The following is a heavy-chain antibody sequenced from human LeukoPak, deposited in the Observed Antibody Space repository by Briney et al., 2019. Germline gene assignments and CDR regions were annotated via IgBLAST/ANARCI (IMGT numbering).Heavy chain of an antibody. CDR1: GGSISSYY. D-gene: IGHD3-10*01. CDR2: IYYSGST. Sequence: PSETLSLTCTVSGGSISSYYWSWIRQPPGKGLEWIGYIYYSGSTNYNPSLKSRVTISVDTSKNQFSPKLSSVTAADTAVYYCARAQPITMVRGVIYYYYYMDVWGKGTTVTVSS. V-gene: IGHV4-59*01. J-gene: IGHJ6*03. CDR3: ARAQPITMVRGVIYYYYYMDV.